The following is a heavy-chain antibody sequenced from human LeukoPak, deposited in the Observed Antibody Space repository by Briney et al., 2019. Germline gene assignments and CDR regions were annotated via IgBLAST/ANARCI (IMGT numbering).Heavy chain of an antibody. CDR1: GYTLTELS. D-gene: IGHD5-24*01. Sequence: ASVKVSCKVSGYTLTELSMHWVRQAPGKGLEWMGGFDPEDGETIYAQKFQGRVTMTEDTSTDTAYMELSSLRSEDTAVNYCATDTPEMATMGSSYWGQGTLVTVSS. V-gene: IGHV1-24*01. CDR3: ATDTPEMATMGSSY. CDR2: FDPEDGET. J-gene: IGHJ4*02.